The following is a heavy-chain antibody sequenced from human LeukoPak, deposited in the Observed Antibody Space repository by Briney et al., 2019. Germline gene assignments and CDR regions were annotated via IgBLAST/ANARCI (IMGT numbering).Heavy chain of an antibody. J-gene: IGHJ3*02. V-gene: IGHV4-30-4*01. CDR1: GGSISSGDYY. Sequence: SKTLSLTCTVSGGSISSGDYYWSWIRQPPGKGLEWIGYIYYSGSTYYNPSLKSRVTISVDTSKNQFSLKLSSVTAADTAVYYCARGGSGWYQGPSGAFDIWGQGTMVTVSS. CDR3: ARGGSGWYQGPSGAFDI. D-gene: IGHD6-19*01. CDR2: IYYSGST.